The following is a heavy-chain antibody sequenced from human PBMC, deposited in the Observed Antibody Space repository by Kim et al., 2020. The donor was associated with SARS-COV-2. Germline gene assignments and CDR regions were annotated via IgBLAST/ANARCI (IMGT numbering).Heavy chain of an antibody. D-gene: IGHD3-10*01. J-gene: IGHJ3*02. CDR1: GGSISGYY. CDR3: ARPSGNFREFDDSYYI. Sequence: SETLSLTCTVSGGSISGYYWTWIRQPPGKGAEWIGNIYYSGSTNYNPSLESRVSMSVDTSKNHFSLTLSSMTAADTAVYYCARPSGNFREFDDSYYIWG. V-gene: IGHV4-59*01. CDR2: IYYSGST.